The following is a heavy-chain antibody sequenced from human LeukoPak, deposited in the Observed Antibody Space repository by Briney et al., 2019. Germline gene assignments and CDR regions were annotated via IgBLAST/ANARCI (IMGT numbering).Heavy chain of an antibody. Sequence: PGGSLRLSCAASRFTFSSYVMSWVRQAPGKGLEWVSAISGSGGSTYYADSVKGRFTISRDNSNNTLYLQMNSLRAEDTAVYYCAKPLIAVAGTLYFDYWGQGTLVTVSS. CDR3: AKPLIAVAGTLYFDY. V-gene: IGHV3-23*01. D-gene: IGHD6-19*01. J-gene: IGHJ4*02. CDR2: ISGSGGST. CDR1: RFTFSSYV.